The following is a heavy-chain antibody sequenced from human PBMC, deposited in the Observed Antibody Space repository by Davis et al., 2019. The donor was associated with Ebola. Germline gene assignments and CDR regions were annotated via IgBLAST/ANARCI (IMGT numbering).Heavy chain of an antibody. V-gene: IGHV3-21*01. CDR3: ARELSPSGRLYAMDV. Sequence: GESLKISCAASGSTFSNYGMKWVRQAPGKGLEWVSSISDSSSYIYYADSVKGRFTISRDNAKNSLYLQMNDLRAEDTAVYYCARELSPSGRLYAMDVWGQGTTVTVSS. CDR2: ISDSSSYI. J-gene: IGHJ6*02. D-gene: IGHD3-16*01. CDR1: GSTFSNYG.